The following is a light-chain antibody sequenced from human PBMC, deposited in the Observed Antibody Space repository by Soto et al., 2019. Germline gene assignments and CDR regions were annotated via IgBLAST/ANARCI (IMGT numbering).Light chain of an antibody. CDR1: QGIYNY. CDR2: AAS. Sequence: DIQMTQSPSSLSASVGDRVTITCRASQGIYNYLAWDQQKPGKAPKLLLYAASTLDAGVPTRFSGSGSGTDFTLTISSLQPEDVATYYGHKYNSALLTCGQGTRLEIK. CDR3: HKYNSALLT. V-gene: IGKV1-27*01. J-gene: IGKJ5*01.